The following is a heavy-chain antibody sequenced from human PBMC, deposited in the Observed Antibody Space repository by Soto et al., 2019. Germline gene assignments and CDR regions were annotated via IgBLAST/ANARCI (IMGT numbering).Heavy chain of an antibody. CDR1: GGSISSYY. Sequence: PSETLSLTCTVSGGSISSYYWSWIRQPPGKGLEYIGYIHHSGRTSYNPFLKSRVTISVDTSKNQFSLKLNSVNAADTAVYYCARHTPSYYDILTGYYSGYGMDVWGQGTTVTVSS. J-gene: IGHJ6*02. CDR2: IHHSGRT. CDR3: ARHTPSYYDILTGYYSGYGMDV. D-gene: IGHD3-9*01. V-gene: IGHV4-59*08.